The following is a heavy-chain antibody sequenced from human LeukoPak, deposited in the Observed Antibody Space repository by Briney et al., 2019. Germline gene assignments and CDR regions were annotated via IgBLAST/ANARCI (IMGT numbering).Heavy chain of an antibody. V-gene: IGHV1-18*01. J-gene: IGHJ5*02. D-gene: IGHD6-13*01. CDR2: ISAYNGNT. CDR1: GGTFSSYA. CDR3: ARAHSSSWSRFDP. Sequence: ASVKVSCKASGGTFSSYAISWVRQAPGQGLEWMGWISAYNGNTNYAQKLQGRVTMTTDTSTSTAYMELRSLRSDDTAVYYCARAHSSSWSRFDPWGQGTLVTVSS.